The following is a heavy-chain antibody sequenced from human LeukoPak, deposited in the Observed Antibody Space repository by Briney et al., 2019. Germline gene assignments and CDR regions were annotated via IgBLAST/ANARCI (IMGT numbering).Heavy chain of an antibody. J-gene: IGHJ3*02. CDR1: GGSISSSSYY. Sequence: PSETLSLTCTVSGGSISSSSYYWGWIRQPPGKGLEWIGYIYYSGSTNYNPSLKSRVTISVDTSKNQFSLKLSSVTAADTAVYYCARATGLDAFDIWGQGTMVTVSS. V-gene: IGHV4-61*05. CDR2: IYYSGST. CDR3: ARATGLDAFDI.